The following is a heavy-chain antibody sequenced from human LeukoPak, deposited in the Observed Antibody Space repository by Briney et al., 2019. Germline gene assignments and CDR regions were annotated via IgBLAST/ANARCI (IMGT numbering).Heavy chain of an antibody. CDR2: INTNTGNP. CDR1: GYTFTSYA. Sequence: ASVKVSCKASGYTFTSYAMNWVRQAPGRGLEWMGWINTNTGNPTYAQGFTGRFVFSLDTSVSTAYLQISSLKAEDTAVYYCARGNYYDSSGYYPDFDYWGQGTLVTVSS. V-gene: IGHV7-4-1*02. J-gene: IGHJ4*02. D-gene: IGHD3-22*01. CDR3: ARGNYYDSSGYYPDFDY.